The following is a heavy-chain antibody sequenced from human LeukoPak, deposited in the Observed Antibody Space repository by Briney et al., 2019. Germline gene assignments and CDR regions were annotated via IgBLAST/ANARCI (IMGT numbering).Heavy chain of an antibody. CDR3: ARVQGYYGSGSYYKSFDY. V-gene: IGHV3-48*03. J-gene: IGHJ4*02. D-gene: IGHD3-10*01. CDR1: GFTFSSYE. CDR2: ISSSGSTI. Sequence: GGSLRLSCAASGFTFSSYEMNWVRQAPGKGLEWVSYISSSGSTIYYADSVKGRFTISRDNAKNSLYLQMNSLRAEDTAVYYCARVQGYYGSGSYYKSFDYWGQGTPVTVSS.